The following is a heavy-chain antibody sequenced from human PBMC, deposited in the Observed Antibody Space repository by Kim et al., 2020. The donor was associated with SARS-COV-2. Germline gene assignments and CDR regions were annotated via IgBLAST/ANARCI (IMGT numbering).Heavy chain of an antibody. J-gene: IGHJ4*02. D-gene: IGHD6-19*01. V-gene: IGHV3-33*06. Sequence: VEGRFTISRDNSKNTLYLQMNSLRAEDTAVYYCAKDLAAVAGTPGYYFDYWGQGTLVTVSS. CDR3: AKDLAAVAGTPGYYFDY.